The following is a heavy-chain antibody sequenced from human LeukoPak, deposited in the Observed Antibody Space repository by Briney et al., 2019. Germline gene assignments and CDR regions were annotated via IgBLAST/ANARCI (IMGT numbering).Heavy chain of an antibody. CDR3: ARFPRRYSGDY. J-gene: IGHJ4*02. D-gene: IGHD1-26*01. Sequence: PGGALRLSCAASGFTFSRYWMSWRRQAPGKGLEWVANIKDDGSEEYYVDSVKGRFTIVRDNAYNSLYLQMNSLRVEDTAIYFCARFPRRYSGDYWGQGTLVSVSS. CDR1: GFTFSRYW. V-gene: IGHV3-7*03. CDR2: IKDDGSEE.